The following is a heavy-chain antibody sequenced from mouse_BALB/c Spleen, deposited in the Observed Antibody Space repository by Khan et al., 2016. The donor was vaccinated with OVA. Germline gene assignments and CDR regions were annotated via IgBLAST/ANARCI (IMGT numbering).Heavy chain of an antibody. Sequence: EVQLEESGGDLVQPGGSMKLSCVASGFTFSNYWMNWVRQSPEKGLEWVAEIRLKSDDYVTNYAETVKWRFTSSRDDSKRSVSLQMNNLRAEDTGIYYCGILLWGQGTTLTVSS. CDR3: GILL. CDR2: IRLKSDDYVT. V-gene: IGHV6-6*02. J-gene: IGHJ2*01. CDR1: GFTFSNYW.